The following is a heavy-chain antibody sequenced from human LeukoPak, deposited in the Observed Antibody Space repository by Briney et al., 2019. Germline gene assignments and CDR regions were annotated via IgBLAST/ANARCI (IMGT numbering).Heavy chain of an antibody. D-gene: IGHD4/OR15-4a*01. CDR1: GFSVSNNY. CDR3: ARRAGAYSHPYDY. J-gene: IGHJ4*02. Sequence: GGSLRLSCAASGFSVSNNYLGWIRQPPGKGLEWVSTIYSGGNTYYEHSVKGRFIISRDNSKNTLYLQMNSLRAEDTAVYYCARRAGAYSHPYDYWGQGTLVTVSS. CDR2: IYSGGNT. V-gene: IGHV3-53*01.